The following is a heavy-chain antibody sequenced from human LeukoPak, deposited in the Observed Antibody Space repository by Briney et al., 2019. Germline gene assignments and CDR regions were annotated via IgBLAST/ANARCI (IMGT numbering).Heavy chain of an antibody. CDR3: ARDSVRGVIGS. CDR2: IYTSGST. V-gene: IGHV4-4*07. D-gene: IGHD3-10*01. J-gene: IGHJ5*02. CDR1: GGSISGYY. Sequence: SETLSLTCTVSGGSISGYYWSWIRQPAGKGLEWIGRIYTSGSTNYNPPLKSRVTMSVDTSKNQFSLKLSSVTAADTAVYYCARDSVRGVIGSWGQGTLVTVSS.